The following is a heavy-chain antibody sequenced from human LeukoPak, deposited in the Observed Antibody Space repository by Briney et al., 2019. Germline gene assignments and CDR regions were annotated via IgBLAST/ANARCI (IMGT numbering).Heavy chain of an antibody. D-gene: IGHD6-19*01. CDR3: ARLGSGWFL. CDR2: IYYSGST. CDR1: GGSISSSSYY. Sequence: SETLSLTCTVSGGSISSSSYYWGWIRQPPGKGLEWIGSIYYSGSTYYNPSLKSRVTISVDTSKNQFSLKLSPVTAADTAVYYCARLGSGWFLWSQGTLVTVSS. V-gene: IGHV4-39*01. J-gene: IGHJ4*02.